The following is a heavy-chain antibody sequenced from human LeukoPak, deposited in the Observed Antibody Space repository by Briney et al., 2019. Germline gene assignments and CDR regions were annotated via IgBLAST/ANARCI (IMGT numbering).Heavy chain of an antibody. Sequence: PGGSLRLSCAASGFTFSSYGMHWVRQAPGKGLEWVAVIWYDGSNKYYADSVKGRFTISRDNSKNTLYLQMNSLRAEDTAVYYCARDCYGSGSLNWFDPWGQGTLVTVSS. J-gene: IGHJ5*02. V-gene: IGHV3-33*08. D-gene: IGHD3-10*01. CDR2: IWYDGSNK. CDR3: ARDCYGSGSLNWFDP. CDR1: GFTFSSYG.